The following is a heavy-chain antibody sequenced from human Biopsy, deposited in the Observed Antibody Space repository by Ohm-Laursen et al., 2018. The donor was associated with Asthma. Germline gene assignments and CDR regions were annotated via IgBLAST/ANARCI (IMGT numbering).Heavy chain of an antibody. J-gene: IGHJ2*01. D-gene: IGHD6-6*01. CDR1: GASIMSTNY. V-gene: IGHV4-39*02. CDR3: ARAVSSSSYWYFDL. Sequence: SDTLSLTCTVSGASIMSTNYWGWIRQPPGKGLEWIGSIYYSGRTYYNPSLESRVTISADTSKNHFSLKVTSVAAADTAVYYCARAVSSSSYWYFDLWGRGDLVTVSS. CDR2: IYYSGRT.